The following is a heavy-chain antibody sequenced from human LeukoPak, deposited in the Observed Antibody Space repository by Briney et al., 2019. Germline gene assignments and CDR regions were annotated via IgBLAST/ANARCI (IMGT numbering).Heavy chain of an antibody. V-gene: IGHV4-39*01. CDR2: IYYSGST. J-gene: IGHJ3*02. D-gene: IGHD3-22*01. Sequence: PSETLSLTCTVSGGSISSSSYYWGWIRQPPGKGLEWIGSIYYSGSTYYNPPLKSRVTISVDTSKNQFSLKLSSVTAADTAVYYCAGRNHYYDSSGYYPDAFDIWGQGTMVTVSS. CDR1: GGSISSSSYY. CDR3: AGRNHYYDSSGYYPDAFDI.